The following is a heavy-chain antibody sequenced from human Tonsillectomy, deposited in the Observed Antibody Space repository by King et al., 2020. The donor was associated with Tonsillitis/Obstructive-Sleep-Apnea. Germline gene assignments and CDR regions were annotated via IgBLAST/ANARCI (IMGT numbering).Heavy chain of an antibody. V-gene: IGHV4-39*01. CDR2: IYYSGST. D-gene: IGHD3-10*01. CDR1: GGSISSSSYY. CDR3: ARRAGYYYYIDV. Sequence: QLQESGPGLVKPSETLSLTCTVSGGSISSSSYYWGWIRQPPGKGLEWIGSIYYSGSTYYNPSLKSRVTISVDTSKNQFSLKLSSVTAADTAVYYCARRAGYYYYIDVWGKGTTVTVSS. J-gene: IGHJ6*03.